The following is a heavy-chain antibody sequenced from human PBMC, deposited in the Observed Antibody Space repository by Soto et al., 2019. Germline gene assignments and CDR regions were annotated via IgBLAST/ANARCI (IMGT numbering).Heavy chain of an antibody. D-gene: IGHD1-26*01. CDR3: ARALMWDADYRKYNWFEP. V-gene: IGHV4-34*01. CDR2: INHSGST. J-gene: IGHJ5*02. Sequence: SETLSLTCAVYGGSFSGYYWSWIRQPPGKGLEWIGEINHSGSTNYTPSLKSGVTIXXXTXKNXLSLQMSYVNAEDKAVYYCARALMWDADYRKYNWFEPWGQGTLVTVAS. CDR1: GGSFSGYY.